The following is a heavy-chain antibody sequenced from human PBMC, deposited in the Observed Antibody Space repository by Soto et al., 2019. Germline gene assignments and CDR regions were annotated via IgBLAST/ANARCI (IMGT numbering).Heavy chain of an antibody. CDR1: GLTFSNAW. Sequence: GSLSLSCAASGLTFSNAWMSWVRQAPGKGLEWVGRIKSKTDGGTTDYAAPVKGRFTISRDDSKNTLYLPMNSLKTEDTAVYYCNTDSPYYYGSGDRGYWGQGTLVTVSS. D-gene: IGHD3-10*01. CDR3: NTDSPYYYGSGDRGY. J-gene: IGHJ4*02. CDR2: IKSKTDGGTT. V-gene: IGHV3-15*01.